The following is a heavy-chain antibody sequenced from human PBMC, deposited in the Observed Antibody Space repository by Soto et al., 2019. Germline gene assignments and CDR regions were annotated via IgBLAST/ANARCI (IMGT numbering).Heavy chain of an antibody. CDR1: GGSISSYY. CDR2: IYYSGST. J-gene: IGHJ4*02. D-gene: IGHD2-21*02. CDR3: ARGMVTNAYYFDY. V-gene: IGHV4-59*01. Sequence: SETLSLTCTVSGGSISSYYWSWIRQPPGKGLEWIGYIYYSGSTNYNPSLKSRVTISVDTSKNQFSLKLSSVTAADTAVYYCARGMVTNAYYFDYWGQGTLVTVSS.